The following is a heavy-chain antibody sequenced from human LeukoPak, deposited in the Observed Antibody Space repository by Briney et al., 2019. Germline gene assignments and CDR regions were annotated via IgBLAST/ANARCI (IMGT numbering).Heavy chain of an antibody. CDR3: AREGTGDYNSRRSHGFAI. Sequence: ASVKVSYKASGYSFSIYYIHWVRQAPGQGLEWMGWINPNSGGTNYAQKFQGRVTMTRDTSIDTASMELTSLTSDDTAIYYCAREGTGDYNSRRSHGFAIWGQATVVTVSS. CDR2: INPNSGGT. J-gene: IGHJ3*02. CDR1: GYSFSIYY. D-gene: IGHD3-16*01. V-gene: IGHV1-2*02.